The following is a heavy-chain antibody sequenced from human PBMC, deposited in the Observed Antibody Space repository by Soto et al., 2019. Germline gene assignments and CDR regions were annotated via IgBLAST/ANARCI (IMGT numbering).Heavy chain of an antibody. CDR3: AKDRWIQLWTNVFDY. D-gene: IGHD5-18*01. V-gene: IGHV3-30*18. CDR1: GFTFSSYG. J-gene: IGHJ4*02. CDR2: ISYDGSNK. Sequence: GGSLRLSCAASGFTFSSYGMHWVRQAPGKGLEWVAVISYDGSNKYYADSVKGRFTISRDNSKNTLYLQMNSLRAEDTAVYYCAKDRWIQLWTNVFDYWGQGTLVTV.